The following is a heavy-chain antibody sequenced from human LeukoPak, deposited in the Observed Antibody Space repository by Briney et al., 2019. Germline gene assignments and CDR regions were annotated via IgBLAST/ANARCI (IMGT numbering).Heavy chain of an antibody. J-gene: IGHJ4*02. CDR3: ARGRASIAGGGDCYV. D-gene: IGHD2-21*02. CDR2: ISAYNGNI. CDR1: GYTFTSYG. V-gene: IGHV1-18*01. Sequence: ASVKVSCTASGYTFTSYGISWVRQAPGQGLEWMGWISAYNGNINYAQKLQGRVTMTTDNSTSTAYMELRSLRSEDTAVYYCARGRASIAGGGDCYVWGQGTLVTVSS.